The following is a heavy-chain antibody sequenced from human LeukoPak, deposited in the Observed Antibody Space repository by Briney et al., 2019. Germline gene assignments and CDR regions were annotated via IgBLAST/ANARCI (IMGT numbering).Heavy chain of an antibody. CDR3: AREQGMYYYDSSGFDY. J-gene: IGHJ4*02. CDR1: GGSISSYY. Sequence: SETLSLTCTVSGGSISSYYWSWIRQPPGKGLEWIGYIYYSGSTNYNPSLKSRVTISVDTSKNQFSLKLSSVTAADTAVYYCAREQGMYYYDSSGFDYWGQGTLVTVSS. CDR2: IYYSGST. V-gene: IGHV4-59*01. D-gene: IGHD3-22*01.